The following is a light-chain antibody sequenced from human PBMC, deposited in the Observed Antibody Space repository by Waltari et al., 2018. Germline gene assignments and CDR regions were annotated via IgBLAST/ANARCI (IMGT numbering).Light chain of an antibody. CDR2: DGY. CDR1: QGISSW. Sequence: DIQMTQSPSSVSASVGDGVTITCRASQGISSWLAWYQQKPGKAPNLLIYDGYNLQTGVPSRFSGSGSRTVFTLTISSLQPEDSATYYCQQANSFPITFGQGTRLEIK. J-gene: IGKJ5*01. CDR3: QQANSFPIT. V-gene: IGKV1-12*01.